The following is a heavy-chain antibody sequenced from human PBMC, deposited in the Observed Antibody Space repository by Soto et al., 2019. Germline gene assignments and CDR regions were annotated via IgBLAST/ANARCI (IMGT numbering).Heavy chain of an antibody. D-gene: IGHD3-9*01. J-gene: IGHJ5*02. CDR1: GYTFTSYG. CDR3: AREGYYDILTGSWFDP. CDR2: ISAYNGNT. V-gene: IGHV1-18*01. Sequence: ASVKVSCKASGYTFTSYGISWARQAPGQGLEWMGWISAYNGNTNYAQKLQGRVTMTTDTSTSTAYMELRSLRSDDTAVYYCAREGYYDILTGSWFDPWGQGTLVTVSS.